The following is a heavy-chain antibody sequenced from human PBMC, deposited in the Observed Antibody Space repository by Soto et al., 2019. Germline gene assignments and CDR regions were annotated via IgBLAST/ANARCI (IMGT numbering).Heavy chain of an antibody. CDR1: GGSISSGGYY. V-gene: IGHV4-31*03. CDR2: IYYSGST. J-gene: IGHJ6*03. D-gene: IGHD2-2*01. Sequence: SETLSLTCTVSGGSISSGGYYWSWIRQHPGKGLEWIGYIYYSGSTYYNPSLKSRVTISVDTSKNQFSLKLSSVTAADTAVYYCARARYCSSTSCPKTTYYYYYMDVWGKGTTVTVSS. CDR3: ARARYCSSTSCPKTTYYYYYMDV.